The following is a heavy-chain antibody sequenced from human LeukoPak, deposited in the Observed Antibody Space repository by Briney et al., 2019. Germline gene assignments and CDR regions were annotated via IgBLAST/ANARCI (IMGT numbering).Heavy chain of an antibody. V-gene: IGHV4-39*01. D-gene: IGHD2-8*01. J-gene: IGHJ2*01. CDR1: GGSISSSSYY. CDR3: ARRSVYCYFEL. Sequence: SETLSLTCTVSGGSISSSSYYWGWIRQPPGKGLEWVGRIYDSGSTNYNPSLESRVTISIDTTKNQFSLKLSSVTAADTDVYYCARRSVYCYFELWGSGTLVTVSS. CDR2: IYDSGST.